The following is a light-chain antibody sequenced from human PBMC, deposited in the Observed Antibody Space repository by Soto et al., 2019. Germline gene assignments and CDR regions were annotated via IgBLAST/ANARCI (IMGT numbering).Light chain of an antibody. V-gene: IGKV3-15*01. J-gene: IGKJ4*01. CDR2: STF. CDR1: QTVNNN. Sequence: EIVMTQSPATLSVSPGERATLACRASQTVNNNLAWYQKKVGQAPRLLIYSTFNKATGVPARFSVSGSGTDITLNINTLQSEDFAFYDCQQYNNWPLSCGGGTKVEIK. CDR3: QQYNNWPLS.